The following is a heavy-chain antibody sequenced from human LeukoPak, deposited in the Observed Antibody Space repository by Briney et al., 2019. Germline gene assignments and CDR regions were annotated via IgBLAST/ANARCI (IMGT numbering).Heavy chain of an antibody. CDR1: RYTFTSYD. D-gene: IGHD3-22*01. CDR3: ARLAETPDYYSNGGYFYLGY. CDR2: MNPNTGRT. J-gene: IGHJ4*02. V-gene: IGHV1-8*01. Sequence: GASVKVSCKASRYTFTSYDINWVREAAGQGLEWMGWMNPNTGRTGYAQKFQGRVTMTRDTSITTAYMESTSLTYEDTAVYYCARLAETPDYYSNGGYFYLGYWGQGTPVTVSS.